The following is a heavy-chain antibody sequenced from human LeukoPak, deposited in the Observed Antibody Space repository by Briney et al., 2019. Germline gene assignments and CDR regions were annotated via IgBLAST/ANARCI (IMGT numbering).Heavy chain of an antibody. CDR3: ARVYSRSGSYYLDY. CDR2: IIPIFGTA. D-gene: IGHD1-26*01. Sequence: ASVKVCCKASGGTFISYAISWVRQAPGQGLEWMGGIIPIFGTANYAQKFQGRVTITADESTSTAYMELSSLRSEDTAVYYCARVYSRSGSYYLDYWGQGTLVTVSS. J-gene: IGHJ4*02. CDR1: GGTFISYA. V-gene: IGHV1-69*13.